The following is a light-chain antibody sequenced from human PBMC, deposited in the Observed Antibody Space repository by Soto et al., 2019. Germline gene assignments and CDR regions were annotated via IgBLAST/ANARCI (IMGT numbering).Light chain of an antibody. Sequence: AIRMTQSPSSLSASTGDRVTITCRASQGISSYLAWYQQKPGKAPKLLIYAASTLQSGVPSRFSGSGSGTDFTLTISWLQSEDFATYYCQQYYSYPITFGQGTRLEIK. V-gene: IGKV1-8*01. CDR1: QGISSY. CDR3: QQYYSYPIT. CDR2: AAS. J-gene: IGKJ5*01.